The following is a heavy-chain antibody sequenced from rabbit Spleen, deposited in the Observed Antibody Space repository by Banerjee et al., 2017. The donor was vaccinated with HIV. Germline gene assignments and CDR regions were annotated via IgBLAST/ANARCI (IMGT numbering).Heavy chain of an antibody. Sequence: QSLEESGGDLVKPGASLTLTCTASGFSFSSSYYMCWVHQAPGKGLEWIACIAGGSSGSTYYASWAKGRFTISKTSSTTVTLQMTSLTAADTATYFCARGTTSNGDGYALWGPGTLVTVS. D-gene: IGHD6-1*01. CDR1: GFSFSSSYY. V-gene: IGHV1S40*01. CDR2: IAGGSSGST. CDR3: ARGTTSNGDGYAL. J-gene: IGHJ4*01.